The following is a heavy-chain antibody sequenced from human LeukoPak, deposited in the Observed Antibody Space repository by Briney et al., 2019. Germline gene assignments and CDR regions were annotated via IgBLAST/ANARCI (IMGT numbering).Heavy chain of an antibody. V-gene: IGHV3-23*01. Sequence: GGSLRLSCAASGFTFSTLAMTWVRQAPGKGLEWVSSISDGSTYYADSVKGRLTISRDNSKNTLYLQMNSLRAEDTAVYYCAKGGGWLYYFDYWGQGTLVTVSS. D-gene: IGHD2-15*01. J-gene: IGHJ4*02. CDR3: AKGGGWLYYFDY. CDR2: ISDGST. CDR1: GFTFSTLA.